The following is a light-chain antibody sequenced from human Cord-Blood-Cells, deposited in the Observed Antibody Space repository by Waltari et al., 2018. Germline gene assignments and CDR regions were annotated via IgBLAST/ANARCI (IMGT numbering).Light chain of an antibody. V-gene: IGKV3-20*01. J-gene: IGKJ4*01. CDR2: GAS. Sequence: DIVLTQSPGTLSSSPGDRATLSCRASQSVSSSYLAWYQQKPGQAPRLLIYGASSRATGIPDRFSGSGSGTDFTLTISRLEPEDFAVYYCQQYGSSPLTFGGGTKVEIK. CDR3: QQYGSSPLT. CDR1: QSVSSSY.